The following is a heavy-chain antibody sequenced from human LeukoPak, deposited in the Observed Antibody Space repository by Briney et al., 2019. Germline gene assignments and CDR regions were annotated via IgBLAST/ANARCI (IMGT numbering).Heavy chain of an antibody. CDR1: GFTLSSHW. CDR3: ARDQNLVSWGLDYFDY. V-gene: IGHV3-7*01. Sequence: GGSLRLSCAASGFTLSSHWMSWVRQAPGRGLEWVANIRQDGSEKYYVDSVKGLFTISRDNAKNSLYLQMNSLSAEDTDVYYCARDQNLVSWGLDYFDYWGQGTLVTVSS. J-gene: IGHJ4*02. CDR2: IRQDGSEK. D-gene: IGHD3-16*01.